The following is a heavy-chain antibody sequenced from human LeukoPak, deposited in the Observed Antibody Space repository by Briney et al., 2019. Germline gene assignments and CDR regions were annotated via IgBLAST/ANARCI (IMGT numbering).Heavy chain of an antibody. Sequence: WGSLRLSCAASGFTFSSHALHWVRQAPGKGLECVAVISSDGSYKYYADSVKGRFTISRDNSKNTLYLQMNSLIPEDTAVYYCARQYISGQWYFDYWGQGTLVTVSS. V-gene: IGHV3-30*04. CDR3: ARQYISGQWYFDY. D-gene: IGHD5-18*01. J-gene: IGHJ4*02. CDR1: GFTFSSHA. CDR2: ISSDGSYK.